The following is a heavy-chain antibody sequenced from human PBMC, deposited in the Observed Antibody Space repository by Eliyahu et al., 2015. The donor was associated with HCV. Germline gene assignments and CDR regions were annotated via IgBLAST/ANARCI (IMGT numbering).Heavy chain of an antibody. V-gene: IGHV3-30*18. CDR1: GFTFSNYA. D-gene: IGHD6-13*01. J-gene: IGHJ4*02. Sequence: QVQLVESGGGVVQPGRSLRLXCAASGFTFSNYAMYWVRQAPGKGLEWVAVISNDGSNKYYADSMKGRFTXSRDNSKNTLYLQMDSVRPEDXAVYYCAKGWSSSWYSSRCDYWGQGTLVTVSS. CDR2: ISNDGSNK. CDR3: AKGWSSSWYSSRCDY.